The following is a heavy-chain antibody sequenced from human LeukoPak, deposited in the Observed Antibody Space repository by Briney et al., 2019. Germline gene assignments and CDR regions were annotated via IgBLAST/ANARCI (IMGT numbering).Heavy chain of an antibody. CDR1: GGSFSGYY. Sequence: SEILSLTCAVYGGSFSGYYWSWIRQPPGKGLEWIGEINHSGSTNYNPSLKSRVTISVDTSKNQFSLKLSSVTAADTAVYYCARGPQGVVLRWFDPWGQGTLVTVSS. CDR3: ARGPQGVVLRWFDP. D-gene: IGHD2-15*01. CDR2: INHSGST. V-gene: IGHV4-34*01. J-gene: IGHJ5*02.